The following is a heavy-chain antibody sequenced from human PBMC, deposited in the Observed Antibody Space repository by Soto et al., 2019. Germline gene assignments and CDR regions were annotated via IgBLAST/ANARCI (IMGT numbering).Heavy chain of an antibody. D-gene: IGHD3-3*01. J-gene: IGHJ6*02. V-gene: IGHV6-1*01. CDR2: TYYRSKWYN. Sequence: PSQTLSLTCAISGNSVSSNSAAWNWIRQSPSRGLEWLGRTYYRSKWYNDYAVSVKSRITINPDTSKNQFSLQLNSVTPEDTAVYYCARESGYDFWSGYYYYYGMDVWGQGTTVTVSS. CDR1: GNSVSSNSAA. CDR3: ARESGYDFWSGYYYYYGMDV.